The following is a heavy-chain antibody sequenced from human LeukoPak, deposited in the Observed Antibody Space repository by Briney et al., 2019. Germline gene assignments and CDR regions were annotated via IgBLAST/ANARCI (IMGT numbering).Heavy chain of an antibody. CDR3: ARTVLDYGDSFDY. D-gene: IGHD4-17*01. CDR1: GFTFSGYA. V-gene: IGHV3-30-3*01. CDR2: ISYDGSKK. J-gene: IGHJ4*02. Sequence: PGGSLRLSCAASGFTFSGYAVHWVRRAPGKGLEWVAVISYDGSKKYYADSVKGRFTISRDNSKNTLYLQMNSLRTEDTATYYCARTVLDYGDSFDYWGQGTLVTVSS.